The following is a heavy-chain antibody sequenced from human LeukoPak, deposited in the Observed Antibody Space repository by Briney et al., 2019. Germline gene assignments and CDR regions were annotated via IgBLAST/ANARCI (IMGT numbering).Heavy chain of an antibody. Sequence: GGSLRLSCAASGFIFSDFAMSWVRQAPGKGLEWVSGMSASGSHTHSADFVKGRFTISRDNSKNTLYLQMNSLRAEDTAVYYCATTLHSGYYDLYWGQGTLVTVSS. CDR2: MSASGSHT. J-gene: IGHJ4*02. CDR3: ATTLHSGYYDLY. D-gene: IGHD3-22*01. V-gene: IGHV3-23*01. CDR1: GFIFSDFA.